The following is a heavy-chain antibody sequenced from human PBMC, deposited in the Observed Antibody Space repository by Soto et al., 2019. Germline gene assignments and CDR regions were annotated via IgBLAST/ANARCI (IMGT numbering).Heavy chain of an antibody. CDR1: GGTFSSYA. D-gene: IGHD2-21*01. CDR3: ARLAVRFKRNAPFDY. J-gene: IGHJ4*02. V-gene: IGHV1-69*06. CDR2: IIPIFGTA. Sequence: QVQLVQSGAEVKKPGSSVKVSCKASGGTFSSYAISWVRQAPGQGLEWMGGIIPIFGTANYAQKFQGRVTITADKSTSTGYMELSSLRSEDTAVYYCARLAVRFKRNAPFDYWGQGTLVTVSS.